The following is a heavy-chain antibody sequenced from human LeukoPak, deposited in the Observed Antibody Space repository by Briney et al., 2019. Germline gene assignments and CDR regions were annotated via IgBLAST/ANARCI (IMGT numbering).Heavy chain of an antibody. D-gene: IGHD3-16*01. J-gene: IGHJ3*02. V-gene: IGHV1-69*13. CDR1: GGTFSSYA. CDR3: ARGLGVTDAFDI. CDR2: IIPIFGTA. Sequence: ASVKVSCKASGGTFSSYAISWVRQAPGQGLEWMGGIIPIFGTANYAQKFQGRVTITADESTSTAYMELTSLRSDDTAVYYCARGLGVTDAFDIWGQGTMVTVSS.